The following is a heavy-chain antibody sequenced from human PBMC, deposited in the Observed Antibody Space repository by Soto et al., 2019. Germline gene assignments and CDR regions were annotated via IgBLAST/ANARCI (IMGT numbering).Heavy chain of an antibody. CDR3: ARELSRSWYLNWFDT. D-gene: IGHD6-13*01. CDR2: IYHSGST. Sequence: SETLSLTCAVSGYSISSGYYWGWIRQPPGKGLEWIGSIYHSGSTYYNPSLKSRVTISVDTSKNQFSLKLSSVTAADTAVYYCARELSRSWYLNWFDTWGQGTLVTVSS. CDR1: GYSISSGYY. J-gene: IGHJ5*02. V-gene: IGHV4-38-2*02.